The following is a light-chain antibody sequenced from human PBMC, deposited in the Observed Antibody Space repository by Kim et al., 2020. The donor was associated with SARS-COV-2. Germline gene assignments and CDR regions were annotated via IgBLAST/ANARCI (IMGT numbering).Light chain of an antibody. J-gene: IGLJ2*01. V-gene: IGLV2-11*03. CDR2: DVI. Sequence: GQSVTNACTGTSTDVGVYNYVSWYQQHPGKAPKLMIYDVIRRPSGVPDRFSGSKSGNTASLTISGLQAEDEGDYYCCSYAGTYTLVFGGGTQLTVL. CDR3: CSYAGTYTLV. CDR1: STDVGVYNY.